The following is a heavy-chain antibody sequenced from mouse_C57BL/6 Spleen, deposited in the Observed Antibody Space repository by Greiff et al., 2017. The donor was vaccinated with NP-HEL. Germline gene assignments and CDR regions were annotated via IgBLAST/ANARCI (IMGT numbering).Heavy chain of an antibody. V-gene: IGHV5-17*01. CDR2: ISSGSSTI. CDR1: GFTFSDYG. CDR3: ARQGITLGVFDY. Sequence: EVNLVESGGGLVKPGGSLKLSCAASGFTFSDYGMHWVRQAPEKGLEWVAYISSGSSTIYYADTVKGRFTISRDNAKNTLFLQMTSLRSVDTAMYYCARQGITLGVFDYWGQGTTLTVSS. J-gene: IGHJ2*01.